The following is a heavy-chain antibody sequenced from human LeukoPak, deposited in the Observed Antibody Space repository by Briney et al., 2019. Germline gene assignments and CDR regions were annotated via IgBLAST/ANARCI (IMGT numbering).Heavy chain of an antibody. CDR3: ARQAYSSGHDAFDF. CDR2: IYPGDSHT. V-gene: IGHV5-51*01. Sequence: GESLKISCQGSGYSTSRYWIGWVRQMPWKGLEFLGIIYPGDSHTRYSPSFQGHVTISADKSISTAYLQWSSLKASDTAMYFCARQAYSSGHDAFDFWGQGTMVTVSS. D-gene: IGHD6-19*01. J-gene: IGHJ3*01. CDR1: GYSTSRYW.